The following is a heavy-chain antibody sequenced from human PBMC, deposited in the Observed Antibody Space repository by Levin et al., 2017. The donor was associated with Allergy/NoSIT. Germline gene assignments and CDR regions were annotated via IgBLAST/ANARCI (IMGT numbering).Heavy chain of an antibody. V-gene: IGHV3-74*01. J-gene: IGHJ4*02. D-gene: IGHD2-15*01. CDR2: VNTDGSIT. CDR3: TRDLSPFGSSSPSGF. Sequence: GESLKISCAASGFTFSSYSMNWVRQVPGKGLVWVSRVNTDGSITTYADSVKGRFTISRDNAKKTLYLQMNSLRAEDTAVYYCTRDLSPFGSSSPSGFWGLGTLVTVSS. CDR1: GFTFSSYS.